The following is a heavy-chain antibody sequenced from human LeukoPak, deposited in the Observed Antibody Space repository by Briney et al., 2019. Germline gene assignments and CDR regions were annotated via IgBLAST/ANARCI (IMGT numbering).Heavy chain of an antibody. V-gene: IGHV1-2*02. CDR3: ARPRPRAIGNAFDI. Sequence: ASVKLSCKASGHTFTGYYTHWVRQAPGQGLEWMGWTNPNSGGTNDAQKFQGRVTMTRDTSISTAYMELSRLRSDDTAVYYCARPRPRAIGNAFDIWGQGTMVTVSS. D-gene: IGHD2/OR15-2a*01. CDR1: GHTFTGYY. J-gene: IGHJ3*02. CDR2: TNPNSGGT.